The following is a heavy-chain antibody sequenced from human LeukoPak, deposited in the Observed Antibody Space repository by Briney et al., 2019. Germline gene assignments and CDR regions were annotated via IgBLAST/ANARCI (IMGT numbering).Heavy chain of an antibody. D-gene: IGHD3-16*02. CDR3: ANTPFGGVIVPDY. J-gene: IGHJ4*02. CDR2: ISSSAMST. V-gene: IGHV3-23*01. CDR1: GFTFSSYA. Sequence: TGGSLRLSCAASGFTFSSYAISWVRQAPGKGLQWVSAISSSAMSTYYADSVRGRFTISRDNSKNTLYLQMNSLRAEDTAVYYCANTPFGGVIVPDYWGQGTLVTVSS.